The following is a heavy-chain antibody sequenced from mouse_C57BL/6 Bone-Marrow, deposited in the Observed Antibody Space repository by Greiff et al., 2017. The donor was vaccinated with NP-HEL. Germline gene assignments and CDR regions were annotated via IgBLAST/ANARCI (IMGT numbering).Heavy chain of an antibody. CDR3: ARWGRGDAMDY. J-gene: IGHJ4*01. CDR1: GYTFTSYW. Sequence: QVQLQQPGAELVKPGASVKLSCKASGYTFTSYWMHWVKQRPGQGLEWIGMIHPNSGSTNYNEKFKSKATLTVDKSSSTAYMQLSSLTSEDSAVYYCARWGRGDAMDYWGQGTSVTVSS. D-gene: IGHD1-1*01. V-gene: IGHV1-64*01. CDR2: IHPNSGST.